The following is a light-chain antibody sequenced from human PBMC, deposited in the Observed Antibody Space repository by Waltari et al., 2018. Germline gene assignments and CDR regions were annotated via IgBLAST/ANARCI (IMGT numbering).Light chain of an antibody. J-gene: IGKJ4*01. CDR2: WAS. CDR3: QQYYTTPLT. V-gene: IGKV4-1*01. CDR1: QSVLSSSNNRNY. Sequence: DIVMTQSPDSLAVSLGARATINSTSSQSVLSSSNNRNYLTWYQQKPGQPPKLLIYWASIRESGVPDRFSGSGSGTDFTLTISSLQAEDVAVYYCQQYYTTPLTFGGGTKVEIK.